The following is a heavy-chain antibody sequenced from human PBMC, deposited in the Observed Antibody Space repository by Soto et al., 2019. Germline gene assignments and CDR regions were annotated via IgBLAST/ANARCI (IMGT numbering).Heavy chain of an antibody. D-gene: IGHD3-10*01. Sequence: GESLKISCKGSTYNFTNYWIHWVRQMPGEGLEWMGIIYPDDSDTKYSPSFQGQVTISVDKSLSTAYLQWNSLKASDTAMYYCAQSSGYGSGFDYWGQGTLVTVPQ. J-gene: IGHJ4*02. V-gene: IGHV5-51*01. CDR3: AQSSGYGSGFDY. CDR2: IYPDDSDT. CDR1: TYNFTNYW.